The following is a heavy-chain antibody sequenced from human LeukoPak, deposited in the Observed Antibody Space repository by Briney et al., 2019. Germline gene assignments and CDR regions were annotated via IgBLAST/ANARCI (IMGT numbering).Heavy chain of an antibody. CDR1: GGSISSYY. CDR3: ASPSPAGLALDY. J-gene: IGHJ4*02. CDR2: INHSGST. D-gene: IGHD2-2*01. Sequence: PSETLSLTCTVSGGSISSYYWSWIRQPPGKGLEWIGEINHSGSTNYNPSLKSRVTISVDTSKNQFSLKLSSVTAADTAVYYCASPSPAGLALDYWGQGTLVTVSS. V-gene: IGHV4-34*01.